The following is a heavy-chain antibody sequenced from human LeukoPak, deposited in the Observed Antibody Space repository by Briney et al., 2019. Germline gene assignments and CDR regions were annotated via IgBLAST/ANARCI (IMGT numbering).Heavy chain of an antibody. V-gene: IGHV3-30-3*01. CDR3: ARGGTYYDFWSGWDY. D-gene: IGHD3-3*01. J-gene: IGHJ4*02. CDR2: ISYDGSNK. CDR1: GFTFSSYA. Sequence: GGSLRLSCAASGFTFSSYAMHWVRQAPGKGLEWVAVISYDGSNKYYADSVKGRFTISRDNSKNTLYLQMNSLRAEDTAVYYCARGGTYYDFWSGWDYWGQGTLVTVSS.